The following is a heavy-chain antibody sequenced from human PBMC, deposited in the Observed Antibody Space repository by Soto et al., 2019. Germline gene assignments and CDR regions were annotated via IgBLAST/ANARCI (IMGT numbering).Heavy chain of an antibody. CDR3: GRGGYFDNSWGKLSHYGLDV. D-gene: IGHD3-9*01. V-gene: IGHV1-18*01. CDR1: GYTFIRYG. CDR2: ISPYNDYT. J-gene: IGHJ6*02. Sequence: QVQLAQSANEVKKPGASVRVSCKAAGYTFIRYGIAWVRQAPGQGLEWMGWISPYNDYTVYAQKFQGRVSMTADTTTRTVYMDSRGPKSDDTAVYYCGRGGYFDNSWGKLSHYGLDVWGQGTSVSVSS.